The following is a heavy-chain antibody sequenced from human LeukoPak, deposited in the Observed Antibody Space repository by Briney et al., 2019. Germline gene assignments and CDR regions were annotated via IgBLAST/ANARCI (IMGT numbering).Heavy chain of an antibody. Sequence: PSQSLSLTCTVSGGSISTYYWSWIRQPPGKGLEWIGYIYYSGSTDYNPSLKSRVTISVDTSKNQFSLKLSSVTAADTALYYCAGLDSSGYYYFDYWGQGTLVTVSS. CDR2: IYYSGST. V-gene: IGHV4-59*01. D-gene: IGHD3-22*01. CDR3: AGLDSSGYYYFDY. J-gene: IGHJ4*02. CDR1: GGSISTYY.